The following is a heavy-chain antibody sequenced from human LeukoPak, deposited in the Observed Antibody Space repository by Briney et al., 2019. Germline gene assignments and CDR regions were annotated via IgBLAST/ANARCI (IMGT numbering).Heavy chain of an antibody. D-gene: IGHD1-26*01. CDR3: ARDRRYSGSGSYLYAFDI. V-gene: IGHV4-34*01. CDR1: GGSFSGYY. J-gene: IGHJ3*02. CDR2: INHSGST. Sequence: SETLSLTCAVYGGSFSGYYWSWIRQPPGKGLEWIGEINHSGSTNYNPSLKSRVTISVDTSKNQFSLKLSSVTAADTAVYYCARDRRYSGSGSYLYAFDIWGQGTMVTVSS.